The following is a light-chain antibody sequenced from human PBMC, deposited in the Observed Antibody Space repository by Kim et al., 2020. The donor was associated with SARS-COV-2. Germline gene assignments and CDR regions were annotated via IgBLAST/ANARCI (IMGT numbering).Light chain of an antibody. V-gene: IGKV3-15*01. CDR2: GAS. Sequence: SVSPGESAHLSCRASQSAKSKLAWYQQRPGQAPRLLIFGASTRATDIPARFSGSGSGTEFTLTITSLQSEDSAIYYCQQYNNWPLTFGGGTKVEI. J-gene: IGKJ4*01. CDR1: QSAKSK. CDR3: QQYNNWPLT.